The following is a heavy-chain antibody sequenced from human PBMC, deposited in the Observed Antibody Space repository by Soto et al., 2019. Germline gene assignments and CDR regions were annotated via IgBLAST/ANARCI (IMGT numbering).Heavy chain of an antibody. Sequence: EVQLLESGGGLAQPGGSLRLSCAASGFTFSSYAMRWVRQGPGKGLVWVSAISGSGASTFYTDSVKGRFTVSRDNSKNTLYLQMNSLRAEDTAVYYCAKATIRFLDTYGMDVWGQGTTVAVSS. CDR3: AKATIRFLDTYGMDV. D-gene: IGHD3-3*01. CDR2: ISGSGAST. CDR1: GFTFSSYA. J-gene: IGHJ6*02. V-gene: IGHV3-23*01.